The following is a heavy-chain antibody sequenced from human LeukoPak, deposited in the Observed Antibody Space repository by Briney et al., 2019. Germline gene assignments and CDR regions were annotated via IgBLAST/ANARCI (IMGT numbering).Heavy chain of an antibody. J-gene: IGHJ4*02. V-gene: IGHV3-66*01. CDR1: GFTVSSNY. D-gene: IGHD3-10*01. Sequence: PGGSLRLSCAASGFTVSSNYMNWVRQAPGKGLEWVSVIYSGGSTYYADSVKGRFTISRDNSKNTLYLQMNSLRAEDTAVYYCARDLPSTMAFDYWGQGTLVTVSS. CDR2: IYSGGST. CDR3: ARDLPSTMAFDY.